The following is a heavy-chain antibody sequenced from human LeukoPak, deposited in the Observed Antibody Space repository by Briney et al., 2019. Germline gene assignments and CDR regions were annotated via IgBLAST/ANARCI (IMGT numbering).Heavy chain of an antibody. D-gene: IGHD2-21*01. CDR1: GGSISSYC. J-gene: IGHJ4*02. CDR2: IFYSGST. V-gene: IGHV4-59*12. CDR3: ARDLAGHFGGFYFDY. Sequence: SETLSLTCTVSGGSISSYCWSWIRQPPGKGLEWIGYIFYSGSTNYNPSLKSRVTISVDTSKNQFPLKVNSVTAADTAVYYCARDLAGHFGGFYFDYWGQGTLVTVSS.